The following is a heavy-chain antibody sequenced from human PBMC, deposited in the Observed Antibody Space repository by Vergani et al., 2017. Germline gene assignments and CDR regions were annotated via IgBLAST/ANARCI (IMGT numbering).Heavy chain of an antibody. Sequence: EVQLVESGGGLVQPGRSLRLSCAASGFTFDDYAMHWVRQAPGKGLEWVSGISWKSGSIGYADSVKGRFTISRDNAKHSLYMQMNSLRAEDTALYYCAKDHYDFWSGYPNLSPFDLWGRGTLVTVSS. V-gene: IGHV3-9*01. CDR3: AKDHYDFWSGYPNLSPFDL. D-gene: IGHD3-3*01. CDR1: GFTFDDYA. CDR2: ISWKSGSI. J-gene: IGHJ2*01.